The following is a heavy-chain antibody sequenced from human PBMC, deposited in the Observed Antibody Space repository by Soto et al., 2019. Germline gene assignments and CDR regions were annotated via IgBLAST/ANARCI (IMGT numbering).Heavy chain of an antibody. J-gene: IGHJ6*03. Sequence: QVQLVQSGAEVKKPGSSVKVSCKASGGTFSSYTISWVRQAPGQGLEWMGRIIPILGIANYAQKFQARVTITADKSTSTAYLELSSLRSEDTAVYYCARGKYSSRWLSTESYYYYRAVWGKGTTVTVSS. CDR2: IIPILGIA. CDR3: ARGKYSSRWLSTESYYYYRAV. V-gene: IGHV1-69*02. D-gene: IGHD6-13*01. CDR1: GGTFSSYT.